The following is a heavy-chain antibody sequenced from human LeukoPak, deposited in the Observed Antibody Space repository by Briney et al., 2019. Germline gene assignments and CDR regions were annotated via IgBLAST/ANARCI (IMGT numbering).Heavy chain of an antibody. CDR1: GFSFSTYW. J-gene: IGHJ4*02. CDR3: ARDGCGGTCYQYYFDY. D-gene: IGHD2-15*01. V-gene: IGHV3-74*01. CDR2: ISSDGSST. Sequence: PGGSLRLSCAASGFSFSTYWMHWVRQAPGKGLVWVSRISSDGSSTTYADSVQGRFTISRDNAKNTLYLQMNSLRGEDTAVYYCARDGCGGTCYQYYFDYWGQGTLVTVSS.